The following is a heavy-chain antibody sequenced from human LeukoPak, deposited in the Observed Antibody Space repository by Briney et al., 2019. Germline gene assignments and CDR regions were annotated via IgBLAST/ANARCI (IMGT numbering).Heavy chain of an antibody. CDR1: GYTFTSYD. Sequence: ASVKVSCKASGYTFTSYDINWVRQATGQGLEWMGWMNPNSGKTGYAQKFQGRVTITRNTSISTAYMELSSLRSEDTAVYYCARQVGFGELAKAFDIWGQGTMVTVSS. V-gene: IGHV1-8*03. J-gene: IGHJ3*02. D-gene: IGHD3-10*01. CDR3: ARQVGFGELAKAFDI. CDR2: MNPNSGKT.